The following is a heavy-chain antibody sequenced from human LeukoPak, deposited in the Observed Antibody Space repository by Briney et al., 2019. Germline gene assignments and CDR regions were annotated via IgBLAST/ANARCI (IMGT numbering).Heavy chain of an antibody. CDR1: GFTFSNYA. J-gene: IGHJ3*02. CDR2: ITSGGST. D-gene: IGHD2/OR15-2a*01. CDR3: ARATLSLTGAFDI. Sequence: GGSLRLSCAASGFTFSNYAMNWVRQAPGKGLEWVSVITSGGSTYYADSVKGRFTISRDNAKNSLYLQMNSLRAEDTAVYYCARATLSLTGAFDIWGQGTMVTVSS. V-gene: IGHV3-69-1*01.